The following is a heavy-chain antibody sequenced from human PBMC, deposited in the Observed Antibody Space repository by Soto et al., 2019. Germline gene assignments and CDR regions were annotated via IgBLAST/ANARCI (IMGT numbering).Heavy chain of an antibody. CDR2: IYYSGST. CDR1: GGSISSGDYY. J-gene: IGHJ4*02. D-gene: IGHD2-15*01. V-gene: IGHV4-30-4*01. Sequence: QVQLQESGPGLVKPSQTLSLTCTVSGGSISSGDYYWSWIRQPPGKGLEWIGYIYYSGSTYYNPSLKSRVTISVETSKNQFSLKLSSVTAADTAVYYCARDRGTLGYCSGGSCYFYWGQGTLVTVSS. CDR3: ARDRGTLGYCSGGSCYFY.